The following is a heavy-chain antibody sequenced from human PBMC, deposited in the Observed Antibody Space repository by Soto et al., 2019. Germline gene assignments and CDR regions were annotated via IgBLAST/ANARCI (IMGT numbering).Heavy chain of an antibody. CDR1: GVIFSDFY. Sequence: GGALRLSCSASGVIFSDFYMSWIRQVPGKGLEWLSKISSSSSSTDYADSVKGRFTISRDNAKNSLYLQMSSLRAEDTAVYYCARDRGGGSIFGGHYGMDVWGQGTTVTVSS. CDR3: ARDRGGGSIFGGHYGMDV. V-gene: IGHV3-11*06. CDR2: ISSSSSST. D-gene: IGHD3-3*01. J-gene: IGHJ6*02.